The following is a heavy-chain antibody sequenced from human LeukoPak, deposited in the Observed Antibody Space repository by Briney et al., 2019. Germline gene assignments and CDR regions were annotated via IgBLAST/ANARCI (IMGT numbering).Heavy chain of an antibody. V-gene: IGHV4-59*01. Sequence: LETLSLTCTVSGGSISSYYWSWIRQPPGKGLEWIGYIYYSGSTNYNPSLKSRVTISVDTSKNQFSLKLSSVTAADTAVYYCARGYSSGWDWYFDLWGRGTLVTVSS. CDR3: ARGYSSGWDWYFDL. CDR1: GGSISSYY. J-gene: IGHJ2*01. CDR2: IYYSGST. D-gene: IGHD6-19*01.